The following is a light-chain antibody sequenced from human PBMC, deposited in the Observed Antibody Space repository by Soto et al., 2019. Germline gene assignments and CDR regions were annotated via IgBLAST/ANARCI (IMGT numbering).Light chain of an antibody. CDR1: QTVNSDY. J-gene: IGKJ2*01. V-gene: IGKV3-20*01. CDR3: QHYGGSPRT. CDR2: GVF. Sequence: ETVLTQSPGTVSLSPGERATLSCTTSQTVNSDYLAWYQQKPGQAPRLLIYGVFNRATGIPDRFSGSGSGSYFTLTSSGLEPEDSAVYYCQHYGGSPRTFGQGTNLEI.